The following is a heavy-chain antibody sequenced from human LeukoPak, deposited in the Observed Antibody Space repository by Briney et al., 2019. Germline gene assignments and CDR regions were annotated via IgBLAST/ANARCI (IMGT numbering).Heavy chain of an antibody. D-gene: IGHD2-2*01. V-gene: IGHV1-2*06. CDR1: GYTFTGYY. CDR3: ATDLARVPAARSFDY. CDR2: INPNSGGT. Sequence: ASVKVSCKASGYTFTGYYMHWVRQAPGQGLEWMGRINPNSGGTNYAQKFQGRVTMTRDTSISTAYMELSRLRSEDTAVYYCATDLARVPAARSFDYWGQGTLVTVSS. J-gene: IGHJ4*02.